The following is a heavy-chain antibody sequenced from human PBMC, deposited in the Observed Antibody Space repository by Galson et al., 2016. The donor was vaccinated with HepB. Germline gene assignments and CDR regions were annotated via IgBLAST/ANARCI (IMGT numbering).Heavy chain of an antibody. CDR1: GFTFSSYA. V-gene: IGHV3-23*01. CDR2: VSTNADST. J-gene: IGHJ4*02. CDR3: VKDISMLRGVAYY. Sequence: SCKASGFTFSSYAMNWVRQAPGKGLEWVSAVSTNADSTYYADPVKGRFTITRDTSKNTVYLQMNSLRAEDTAVYYCVKDISMLRGVAYYWGQGTLVTAAS. D-gene: IGHD3-10*01.